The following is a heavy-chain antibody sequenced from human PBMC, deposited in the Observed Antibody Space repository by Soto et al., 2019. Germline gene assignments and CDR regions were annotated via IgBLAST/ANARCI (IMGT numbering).Heavy chain of an antibody. CDR1: GYTFTSYY. CDR2: INPSGGST. Sequence: ASVKVSCKASGYTFTSYYMHWVRQAPGQGLEWMGIINPSGGSTSYAQKFQGRVTMTRDTSTSTVYMELSSLRSEDTAVYYCAREAPAYCSSTSCYYYYYGMDVWGQGTTVTVSS. J-gene: IGHJ6*02. D-gene: IGHD2-2*01. CDR3: AREAPAYCSSTSCYYYYYGMDV. V-gene: IGHV1-46*01.